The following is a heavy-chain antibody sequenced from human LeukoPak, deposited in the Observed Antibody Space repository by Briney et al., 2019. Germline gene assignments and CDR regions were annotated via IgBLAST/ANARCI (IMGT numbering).Heavy chain of an antibody. CDR3: AREGRAAAGTGWFDP. CDR1: GGSISSYY. Sequence: SETLSLTCTVSGGSISSYYWSWIRQPPGKGLEWIGYIYYSGSTNYNPSLKSRVTISVDTSKNQFSLNLSSVTAADTAVYYCAREGRAAAGTGWFDPWGQGTLVTVSS. V-gene: IGHV4-59*01. CDR2: IYYSGST. D-gene: IGHD6-13*01. J-gene: IGHJ5*02.